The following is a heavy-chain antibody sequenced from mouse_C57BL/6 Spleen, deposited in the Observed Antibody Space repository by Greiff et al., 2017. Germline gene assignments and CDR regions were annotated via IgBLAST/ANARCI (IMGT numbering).Heavy chain of an antibody. Sequence: QVQLQQSGPELVKPGASVKISCKASGYAFSSSWMNWVKQRPGKGLEWIGRIYPGDGDTNYNGKFKGKATLTADKSSSTAYMQLSSLTSEDSAVYFGAREKRYYGSSCLDVWGTGTTVTVSS. J-gene: IGHJ1*03. CDR1: GYAFSSSW. D-gene: IGHD1-1*01. CDR2: IYPGDGDT. V-gene: IGHV1-82*01. CDR3: AREKRYYGSSCLDV.